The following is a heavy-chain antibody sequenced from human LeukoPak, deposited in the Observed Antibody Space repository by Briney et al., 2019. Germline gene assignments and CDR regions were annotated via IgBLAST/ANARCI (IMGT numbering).Heavy chain of an antibody. J-gene: IGHJ6*03. D-gene: IGHD6-6*01. CDR2: MNPNSGNT. CDR3: VRGVVAARRRSYYMDV. CDR1: GYTFTSYD. V-gene: IGHV1-8*01. Sequence: ASVKVSCKASGYTFTSYDINWVREPTGPGPEWVGWMNPNSGNTRYAQKFQGRVTMTRNTSISTAYMELSSLRSEDAAVYYYVRGVVAARRRSYYMDVWRKGTTVTVSS.